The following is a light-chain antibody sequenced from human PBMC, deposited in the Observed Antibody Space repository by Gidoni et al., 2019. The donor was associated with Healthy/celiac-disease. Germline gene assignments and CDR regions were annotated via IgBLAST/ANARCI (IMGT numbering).Light chain of an antibody. CDR3: QQYYSTRT. V-gene: IGKV4-1*01. CDR1: QSVLYSSNNKNY. CDR2: WAS. J-gene: IGKJ1*01. Sequence: DIVMTQSPDYMAVSLGERATINCKSSQSVLYSSNNKNYLAWYQQKPGQPPKLLIYWASTRESGVPDRFSGSGSGTAFTLTISSLQAEDVAVYYCQQYYSTRTFGQXTKVEIK.